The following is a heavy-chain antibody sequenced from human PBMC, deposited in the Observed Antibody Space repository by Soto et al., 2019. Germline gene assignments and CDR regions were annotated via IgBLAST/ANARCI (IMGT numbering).Heavy chain of an antibody. V-gene: IGHV4-59*01. D-gene: IGHD2-21*02. Sequence: QVQLQESGPGLVKPSETLSLTCTVSGGTISRYYWSWIRQPPGKGLEWIGYMYNTGSTVYNPSFKSRVTISGXXSXNXYSRKLNSVTAADTAVYYCARDLWGYCGTDCYPLDVWGQGTTVTVSS. CDR2: MYNTGST. CDR1: GGTISRYY. J-gene: IGHJ6*02. CDR3: ARDLWGYCGTDCYPLDV.